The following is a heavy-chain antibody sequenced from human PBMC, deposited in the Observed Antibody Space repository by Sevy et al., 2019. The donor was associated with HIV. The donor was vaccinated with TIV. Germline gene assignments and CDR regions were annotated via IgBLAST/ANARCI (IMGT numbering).Heavy chain of an antibody. CDR1: GFAFSSSW. J-gene: IGHJ6*02. CDR2: IKQDGSEK. Sequence: GGSLRLSCAASGFAFSSSWMTWVRQAPGKGLEWVANIKQDGSEKYYLDFLKGRFTISRDNAKNSLYLQMNSLRAEDTAVHYCARLCTGFIYYYYYGLDVWGQGTTVTVSS. CDR3: ARLCTGFIYYYYYGLDV. V-gene: IGHV3-7*01. D-gene: IGHD2-2*01.